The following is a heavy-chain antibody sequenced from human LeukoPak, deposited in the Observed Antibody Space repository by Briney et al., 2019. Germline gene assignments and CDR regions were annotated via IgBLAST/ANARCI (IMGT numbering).Heavy chain of an antibody. CDR2: IYYSGST. Sequence: SETLSLTCTVSGGSISSYYWSWIRQPPGEGLAWIGYIYYSGSTNYNPSLKSRVTISVDTSKNQFSLKLSSVTAADTAVYYCARRVTMVRGVITNNWFDPWGQGTLVTVSS. V-gene: IGHV4-59*08. CDR3: ARRVTMVRGVITNNWFDP. J-gene: IGHJ5*02. CDR1: GGSISSYY. D-gene: IGHD3-10*01.